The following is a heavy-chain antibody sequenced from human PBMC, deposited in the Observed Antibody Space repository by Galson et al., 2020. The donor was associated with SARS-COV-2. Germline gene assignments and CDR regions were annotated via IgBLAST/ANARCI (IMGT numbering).Heavy chain of an antibody. CDR2: IFYTGST. V-gene: IGHV4-39*01. Sequence: ASETLSLTCTVSGGSIITSSFYWGWIRQPPGRGLEYIGSIFYTGSTSSLKSRVTISIDTSKNQFSLRLTSVTAADTALYFCARHRHHDGFDSWGQGTMVTVSS. CDR3: ARHRHHDGFDS. CDR1: GGSIITSSFY. D-gene: IGHD6-6*01. J-gene: IGHJ3*02.